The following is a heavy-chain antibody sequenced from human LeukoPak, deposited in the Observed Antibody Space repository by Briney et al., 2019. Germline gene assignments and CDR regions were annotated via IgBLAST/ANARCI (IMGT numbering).Heavy chain of an antibody. J-gene: IGHJ4*02. V-gene: IGHV4-39*01. CDR3: ARRETYCSGGSCSDY. CDR2: IYYSGST. D-gene: IGHD2-15*01. CDR1: GGSISSSSYY. Sequence: PSETLSLTCTVSGGSISSSSYYWGWIRQPPGKGLEWIGSIYYSGSTYYNPSLKSRVTISVDTSKNQFSLKLSSVTAADTAVYYCARRETYCSGGSCSDYWGQGTLVTVSS.